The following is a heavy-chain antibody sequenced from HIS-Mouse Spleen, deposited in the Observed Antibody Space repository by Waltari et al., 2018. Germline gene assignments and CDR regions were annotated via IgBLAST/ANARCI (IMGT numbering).Heavy chain of an antibody. CDR1: GYSISSGYY. Sequence: QVQLQESGPGLVKPSETLSLTCTVSGYSISSGYYWGWIRQPPGKGLEWIGSIYHSGSPAYNPSLKSRVTISVDTSKTQFSLKLSSVTAADTAVYYCARDRNYYDSSGYYYYYYYYGMDVWGQGTTVTVSS. V-gene: IGHV4-38-2*02. CDR2: IYHSGSP. D-gene: IGHD3-22*01. J-gene: IGHJ6*02. CDR3: ARDRNYYDSSGYYYYYYYYGMDV.